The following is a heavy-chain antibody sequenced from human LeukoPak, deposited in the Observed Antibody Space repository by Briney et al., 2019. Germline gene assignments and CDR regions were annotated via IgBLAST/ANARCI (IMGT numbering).Heavy chain of an antibody. V-gene: IGHV3-48*01. CDR3: ARGRYDFWSVNDY. J-gene: IGHJ4*02. CDR2: ISSSSSTI. CDR1: GFTFSSYS. D-gene: IGHD3-3*01. Sequence: GGSLRLSCAASGFTFSSYSMNWVRQAPGKGLEWVSYISSSSSTIHHADSVKGRFTISRDNAKNSLNLQMNSLRAEDTAVYYCARGRYDFWSVNDYWGQGILVLVSS.